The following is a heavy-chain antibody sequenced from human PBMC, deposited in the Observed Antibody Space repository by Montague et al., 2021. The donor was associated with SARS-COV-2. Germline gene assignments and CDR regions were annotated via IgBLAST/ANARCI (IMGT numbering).Heavy chain of an antibody. CDR3: ARLPYFYDSTHAFDI. D-gene: IGHD3-22*01. CDR2: IFYSGST. J-gene: IGHJ3*02. V-gene: IGHV4-39*01. Sequence: SETLSLTCTVSGGSISSSSYYWGWIRQPPGKGLEWIGNIFYSGSTYYNTSLKSRVTISVDTSKNQFSLRLSSVTAADTAVYDCARLPYFYDSTHAFDIWGQGTMVTVSS. CDR1: GGSISSSSYY.